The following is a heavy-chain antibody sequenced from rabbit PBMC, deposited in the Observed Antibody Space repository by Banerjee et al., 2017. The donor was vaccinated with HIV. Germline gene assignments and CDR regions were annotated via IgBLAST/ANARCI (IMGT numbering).Heavy chain of an antibody. D-gene: IGHD1-1*01. V-gene: IGHV1S45*01. CDR1: GFSFSSDYW. Sequence: QEQLEESGGDLVKPEGSLTLTCTASGFSFSSDYWISWVRQAPGKGLEWIASIYVGSSGTTYYASWAKGRFTISKTSSTTVTLQMTSLAAADTATYFCARDSGVYPNLWGPGTLVTVS. CDR2: IYVGSSGTT. J-gene: IGHJ4*01. CDR3: ARDSGVYPNL.